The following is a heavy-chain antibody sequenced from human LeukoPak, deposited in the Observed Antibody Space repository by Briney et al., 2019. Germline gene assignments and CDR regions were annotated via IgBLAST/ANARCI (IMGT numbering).Heavy chain of an antibody. CDR3: ASSSGIAVAGSLDY. V-gene: IGHV4-4*07. Sequence: SETLSLTCTVSGGSISSYYWSWIRQPAGKGLEWIGRIYTSGNTNYNPSLKSRVTMSVDTSKNQFSLKLSSVTAADTAVYYCASSSGIAVAGSLDYWGQGTLVTVSS. J-gene: IGHJ4*02. CDR2: IYTSGNT. D-gene: IGHD6-19*01. CDR1: GGSISSYY.